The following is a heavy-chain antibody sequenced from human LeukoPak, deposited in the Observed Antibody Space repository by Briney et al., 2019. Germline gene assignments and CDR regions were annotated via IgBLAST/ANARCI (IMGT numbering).Heavy chain of an antibody. CDR3: ARGTSPTGNDY. D-gene: IGHD1-14*01. V-gene: IGHV3-48*01. CDR1: GFTFSSYS. J-gene: IGHJ4*02. CDR2: ISSSSSTI. Sequence: GGSLRLSCAASGFTFSSYSMNWVRQAPGKGLEWVSYISSSSSTIYYADSVKGRFTISRDNAKNSLYLQMNGLRAEDTAVYYCARGTSPTGNDYWGQGTLVTVSS.